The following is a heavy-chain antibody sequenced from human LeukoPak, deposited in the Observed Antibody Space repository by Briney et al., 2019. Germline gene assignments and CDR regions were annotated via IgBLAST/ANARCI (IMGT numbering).Heavy chain of an antibody. CDR2: IIPIPDIA. Sequence: ASVKVSCKASGDTFSMYTFSWVRQAPGQGLEWMGRIIPIPDIANYPQKFQGRVTITADILTSTTYMELSSLRSEDTAVYYCATDGSNFGYYFDYWGQGTLVTVSS. CDR1: GDTFSMYT. J-gene: IGHJ4*02. CDR3: ATDGSNFGYYFDY. V-gene: IGHV1-69*04. D-gene: IGHD4-11*01.